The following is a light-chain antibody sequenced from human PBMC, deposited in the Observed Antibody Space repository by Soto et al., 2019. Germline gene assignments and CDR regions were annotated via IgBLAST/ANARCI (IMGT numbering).Light chain of an antibody. J-gene: IGLJ3*02. CDR3: CSYTSTNTLV. CDR1: SSDVGGYNY. CDR2: EVS. V-gene: IGLV2-14*01. Sequence: QSALTQPASVSGSPGQSITISCTGTSSDVGGYNYVSWYQHHPGKAPKVMIYEVSNRPSGVSNRFSGSKSGNTASLTISGLQAEDEADYFCCSYTSTNTLVFGGGTKVTVL.